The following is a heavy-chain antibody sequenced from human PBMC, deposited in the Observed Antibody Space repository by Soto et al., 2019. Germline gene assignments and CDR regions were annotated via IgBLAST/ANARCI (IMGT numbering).Heavy chain of an antibody. Sequence: QVQLVESGGGVVQPGRSLRLSCAASGFTFSSYGMHWVRQAPGKGLEWVAVIWYDGSNKYYADSVKGRFTISRDNSKNTLYLQMNSRRAEDTAVYYCARDRSRYMTTVTYNWFDPWGQGTLVTVSS. CDR2: IWYDGSNK. D-gene: IGHD4-17*01. CDR1: GFTFSSYG. V-gene: IGHV3-33*01. J-gene: IGHJ5*02. CDR3: ARDRSRYMTTVTYNWFDP.